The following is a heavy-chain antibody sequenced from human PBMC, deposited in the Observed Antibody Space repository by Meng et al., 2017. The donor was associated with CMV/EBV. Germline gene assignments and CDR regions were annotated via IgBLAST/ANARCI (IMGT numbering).Heavy chain of an antibody. Sequence: GGSLRLSCAASGFTFSSYGMHWVRQAPGKGLEWVAVISYDGSNKYYADSVKGRFTISRDNSKNTLYLQMNSLRAEDTAVYYCARNIAARTYYYYYYGMDVWGQGTTVTVSS. CDR2: ISYDGSNK. CDR1: GFTFSSYG. D-gene: IGHD6-6*01. CDR3: ARNIAARTYYYYYYGMDV. V-gene: IGHV3-30*19. J-gene: IGHJ6*02.